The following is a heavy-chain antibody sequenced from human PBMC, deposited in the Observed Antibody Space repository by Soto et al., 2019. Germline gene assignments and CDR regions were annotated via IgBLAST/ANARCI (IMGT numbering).Heavy chain of an antibody. J-gene: IGHJ6*02. CDR2: IRSKASGGTT. Sequence: GGSLRLSCTASGFTFGDYAMSWFRQAPGKGLEWVSFIRSKASGGTTEYAASVKGRFTISRDDSKSIAYLQMNSLKTEDTAVYYCTRDGLGYSSSWTRMDVWGQGTTVTVSS. CDR3: TRDGLGYSSSWTRMDV. CDR1: GFTFGDYA. D-gene: IGHD6-13*01. V-gene: IGHV3-49*03.